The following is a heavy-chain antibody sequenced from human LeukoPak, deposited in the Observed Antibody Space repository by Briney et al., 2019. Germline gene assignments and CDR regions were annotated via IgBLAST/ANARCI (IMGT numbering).Heavy chain of an antibody. D-gene: IGHD1-26*01. V-gene: IGHV3-23*01. CDR3: AKDRTVGASYWYFDL. Sequence: GGSLRLSCAASGFTFSSYTMSWVRQAPGKGLEWVSTITTSDGNTYYADSVKGRFTVSRDNSKNTLFLQMNSLRAEDTAVYYCAKDRTVGASYWYFDLWGRGTLVTVSS. CDR2: ITTSDGNT. CDR1: GFTFSSYT. J-gene: IGHJ2*01.